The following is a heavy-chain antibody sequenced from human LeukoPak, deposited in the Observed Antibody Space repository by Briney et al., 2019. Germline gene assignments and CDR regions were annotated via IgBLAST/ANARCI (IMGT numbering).Heavy chain of an antibody. CDR1: GFTFSSYS. CDR3: ARDAGDDYYYYGMDV. D-gene: IGHD3-10*01. V-gene: IGHV3-21*01. J-gene: IGHJ6*02. Sequence: GGSLRLSCAASGFTFSSYSMNWVRQAPGKGLEWVSSISSSSSYIYYADSVKGRFTISRDNAKNSLYLQMNSLRAEDTAVYYCARDAGDDYYYYGMDVWGQGTTVTVSS. CDR2: ISSSSSYI.